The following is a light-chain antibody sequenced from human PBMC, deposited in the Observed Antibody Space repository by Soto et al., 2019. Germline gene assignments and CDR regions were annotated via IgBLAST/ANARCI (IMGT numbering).Light chain of an antibody. V-gene: IGKV1-39*01. CDR1: QNISSY. J-gene: IGKJ1*01. Sequence: DIQMTQSPSSLSASVGDRVAITCRASQNISSYVNWYQQKPGKAPKLLIYAASNLQSGVPSRFSGSGSGTDFTLTISSLQPEDFATYYCQQSYSTPWTFGQGTKVEIK. CDR3: QQSYSTPWT. CDR2: AAS.